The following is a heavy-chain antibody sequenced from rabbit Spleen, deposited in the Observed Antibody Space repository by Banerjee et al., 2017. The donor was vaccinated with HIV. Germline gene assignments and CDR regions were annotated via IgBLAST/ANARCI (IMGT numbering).Heavy chain of an antibody. V-gene: IGHV1S40*01. Sequence: ESGGDLVKPGASLTLTCTASGVSFSSSSYMCWVRQAPGKGLEWIASIYAGSSGSTYSATWAKGRFTISKTSSTTVTLQMTSLTVADTATYFCARDAGTSFSTYGMDLWGQGTLVTVS. D-gene: IGHD8-1*01. CDR1: GVSFSSSSY. J-gene: IGHJ6*01. CDR2: IYAGSSGST. CDR3: ARDAGTSFSTYGMDL.